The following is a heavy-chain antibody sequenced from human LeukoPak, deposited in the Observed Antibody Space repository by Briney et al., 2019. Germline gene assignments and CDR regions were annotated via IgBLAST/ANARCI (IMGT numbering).Heavy chain of an antibody. V-gene: IGHV3-48*03. J-gene: IGHJ4*02. Sequence: GGSLRLSCAASGFTFSSYEMNWVRQAPGKGLEWVSYISSSSNTMYYADSVKGRFTISRDNAKNSLYLQMNSLRYEDTAVYYCARAFDYWGQGTLVAVSS. CDR3: ARAFDY. CDR1: GFTFSSYE. CDR2: ISSSSNTM.